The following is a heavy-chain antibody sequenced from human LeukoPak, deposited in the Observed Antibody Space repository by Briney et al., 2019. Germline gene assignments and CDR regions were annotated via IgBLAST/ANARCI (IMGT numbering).Heavy chain of an antibody. CDR1: GFTFSDYY. CDR2: ISGSSSDT. CDR3: AKSRVRGVYYFDY. V-gene: IGHV3-11*06. J-gene: IGHJ4*02. D-gene: IGHD3-10*02. Sequence: GGSLRLSCAASGFTFSDYYMTWIRQAPGKGLEWVSYISGSSSDTNYADFVKGRFTISRDNAKNTLYLQMNSLRAEDSAVYYCAKSRVRGVYYFDYWGQGTLVTVSS.